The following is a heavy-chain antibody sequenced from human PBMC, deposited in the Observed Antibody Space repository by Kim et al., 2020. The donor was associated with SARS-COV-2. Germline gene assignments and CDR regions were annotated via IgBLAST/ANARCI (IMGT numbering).Heavy chain of an antibody. J-gene: IGHJ6*02. CDR3: ARGGSSGYKHLSYYYGMDV. V-gene: IGHV1-69*13. D-gene: IGHD3-22*01. CDR1: GGTFSSYA. CDR2: IIPIFGTA. Sequence: SVKVSCKASGGTFSSYAINWVRQAPGQGLEWMGGIIPIFGTANYAQKFQGRVTITADESTSTAYMELSSLRSEDTAVYYCARGGSSGYKHLSYYYGMDVWGQGTTVTVSS.